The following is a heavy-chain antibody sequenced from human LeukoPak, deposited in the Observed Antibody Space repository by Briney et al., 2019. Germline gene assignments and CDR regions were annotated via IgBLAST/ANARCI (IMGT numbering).Heavy chain of an antibody. V-gene: IGHV3-21*01. CDR3: ARAREITVSGTDYFDY. J-gene: IGHJ4*02. Sequence: KPGGSLRLSCEAAGFAFSSYSMNWVRQAPGNELEWVSSISSSSSYIYYADSVKGRFTISRDNAKNSLYLQMNSLRAEDTAVYYCARAREITVSGTDYFDYWGQGALVTVSS. CDR1: GFAFSSYS. D-gene: IGHD6-13*01. CDR2: ISSSSSYI.